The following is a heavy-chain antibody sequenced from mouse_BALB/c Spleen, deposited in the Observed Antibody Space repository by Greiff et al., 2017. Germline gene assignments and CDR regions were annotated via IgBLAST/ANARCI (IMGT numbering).Heavy chain of an antibody. Sequence: EVKVEESGGGLVQPGGSMKLSCVASGFTFSSYWMSWVRQSPEKGLEWVAEIRLKSDNYATHYAESVKGKFTISRDDSKSRLYLQMNSLRAEDTGIYYCYGNFLAYWGQGTLVTVSA. CDR2: IRLKSDNYAT. J-gene: IGHJ3*01. CDR3: YGNFLAY. CDR1: GFTFSSYW. V-gene: IGHV6-6*02. D-gene: IGHD2-1*01.